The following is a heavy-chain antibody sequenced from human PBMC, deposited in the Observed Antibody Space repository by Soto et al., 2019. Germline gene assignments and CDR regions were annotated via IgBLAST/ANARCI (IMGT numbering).Heavy chain of an antibody. J-gene: IGHJ5*02. CDR3: SRNSLDYGDYPYNWFDP. CDR2: ILYDGSNR. V-gene: IGHV3-30-3*01. D-gene: IGHD4-17*01. CDR1: GFTFSSYA. Sequence: QVQLVESGGGVVQPGRSLRLSCAASGFTFSSYAMHWVRQAPGKGLEWVAVILYDGSNRYYADSVKGRFTISRDKSKNTLYLRMSSLRAEDTAVYYSSRNSLDYGDYPYNWFDPWGQGTLVTVSS.